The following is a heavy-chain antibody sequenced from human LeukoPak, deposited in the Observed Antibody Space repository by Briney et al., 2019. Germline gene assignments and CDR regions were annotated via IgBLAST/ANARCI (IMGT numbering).Heavy chain of an antibody. J-gene: IGHJ4*02. CDR3: AREVGGTGYYFDY. CDR2: FSYSGST. CDR1: GGSISSYY. D-gene: IGHD1-26*01. Sequence: SETLSLTCAVSGGSISSYYWSWIRQPPGKGLEWIGYFSYSGSTHYNPSLESRVTISIDTSKNHFSLKLTSVTAADTAVYYCAREVGGTGYYFDYWGQGSLVTVSS. V-gene: IGHV4-59*01.